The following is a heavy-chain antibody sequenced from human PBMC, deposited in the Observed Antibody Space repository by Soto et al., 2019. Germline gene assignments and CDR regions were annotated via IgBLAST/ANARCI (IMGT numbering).Heavy chain of an antibody. V-gene: IGHV4-34*01. CDR3: ARVGANPSDY. J-gene: IGHJ4*02. D-gene: IGHD1-26*01. CDR2: IEHSGST. CDR1: VASFSGYS. Sequence: PSETLSLTCAVHVASFSGYSWSWIRQPPGKGLEWIGDIEHSGSTNYNSSLRSRVTISLDTSKNHFSLKLNSVTAADTAVYYCARVGANPSDYWGQGTLVTVSS.